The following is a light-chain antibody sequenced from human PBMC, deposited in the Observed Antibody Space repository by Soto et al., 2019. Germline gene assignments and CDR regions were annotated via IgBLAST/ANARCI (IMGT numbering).Light chain of an antibody. Sequence: DIQMTQWPSSLSSSVGDRVTITCRASHGIRNYLCWYQQKPGKAPKRLIYAASSLQSGGPSRFSGSGSGTEFTLTISSLQPEDFATYYCLQHNTFPWTFGQGTKVDI. CDR3: LQHNTFPWT. J-gene: IGKJ1*01. V-gene: IGKV1-17*01. CDR1: HGIRNY. CDR2: AAS.